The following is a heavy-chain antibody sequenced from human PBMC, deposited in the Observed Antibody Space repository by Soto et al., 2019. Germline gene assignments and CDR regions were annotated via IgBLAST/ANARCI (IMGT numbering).Heavy chain of an antibody. V-gene: IGHV4-34*01. CDR3: ARGFDYYYGSGRLYYLDY. CDR1: GGSFSGYY. CDR2: INHSGST. J-gene: IGHJ4*02. D-gene: IGHD3-10*01. Sequence: SETLSLTCAVYGGSFSGYYWSWIRQPPGKGLEWIGEINHSGSTNYNPSLKSRVTISVDTSKNQFSLKLSSVTAADTAVYYCARGFDYYYGSGRLYYLDYWGQGTLVTVSS.